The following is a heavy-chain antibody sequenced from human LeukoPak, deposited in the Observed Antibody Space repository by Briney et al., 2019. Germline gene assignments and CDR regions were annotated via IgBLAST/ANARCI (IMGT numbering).Heavy chain of an antibody. CDR3: AKGNGDYAIHPDY. Sequence: GSLRLSCAASGFTFSSYSMNWVRQAPGKGLEWVSSISSSSSYIYYADSVKGRFTISRDNSKNTLYLQMNSLRAENTAVYYCAKGNGDYAIHPDYWGQGTLVTVSS. CDR1: GFTFSSYS. CDR2: ISSSSSYI. V-gene: IGHV3-21*04. J-gene: IGHJ4*02. D-gene: IGHD4-17*01.